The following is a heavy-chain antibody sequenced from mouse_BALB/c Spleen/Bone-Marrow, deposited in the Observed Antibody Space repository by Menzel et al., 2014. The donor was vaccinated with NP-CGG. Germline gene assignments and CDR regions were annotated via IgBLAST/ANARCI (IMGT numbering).Heavy chain of an antibody. J-gene: IGHJ4*01. D-gene: IGHD1-2*01. V-gene: IGHV1-54*01. CDR2: INPGSGGT. CDR1: GYASTHYL. Sequence: VQLQQSGVELVRPGTSVKVSCKASGYASTHYLIEWVKQRPGQGLEWIGAINPGSGGTNYNEKFKGKETLTEDKSSSTAYMQLRSVTSDDYAVYFCARGGDYGFMDYRGQGTSGTISS. CDR3: ARGGDYGFMDY.